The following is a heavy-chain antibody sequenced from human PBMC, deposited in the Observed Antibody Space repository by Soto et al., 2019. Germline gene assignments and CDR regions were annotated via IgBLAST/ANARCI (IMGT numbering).Heavy chain of an antibody. CDR2: MTGSGGDI. Sequence: GGSLRLSCAASGFSFSRYAMMWVRQAPGRGQEWVAGMTGSGGDIRYADSVKGRFTISKDNSKNTLYLQMNSLRAEDTAIYYCAKDAVYNDGLWLVANWGQGTLVTVSS. V-gene: IGHV3-23*01. D-gene: IGHD5-12*01. CDR1: GFSFSRYA. CDR3: AKDAVYNDGLWLVAN. J-gene: IGHJ4*02.